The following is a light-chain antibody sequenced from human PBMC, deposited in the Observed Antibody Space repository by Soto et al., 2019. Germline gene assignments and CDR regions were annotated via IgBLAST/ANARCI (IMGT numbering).Light chain of an antibody. J-gene: IGKJ4*01. CDR1: QNIHNH. V-gene: IGKV3D-15*03. CDR2: DAI. CDR3: QQYDALPLT. Sequence: EKLMSQSPATLSVSPGERVTLSCRASQNIHNHMSWFLQKPGQTPRLLIYDAIIRAADVPARFSGSWSGTECTLTINILQSEDFAVYYCQQYDALPLTFGGGTKVEIK.